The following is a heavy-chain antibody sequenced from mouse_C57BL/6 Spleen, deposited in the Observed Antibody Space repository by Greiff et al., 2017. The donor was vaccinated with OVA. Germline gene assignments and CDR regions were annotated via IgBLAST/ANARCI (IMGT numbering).Heavy chain of an antibody. J-gene: IGHJ2*01. V-gene: IGHV1-42*01. CDR1: GYSFTGYY. D-gene: IGHD4-1*01. CDR2: INPSTGGT. CDR3: ARTGTGSGFDY. Sequence: EVQLQQSGPELVKPGASVKISCKASGYSFTGYYMNWVKQSPEKSLEWIGEINPSTGGTTYNQKFKAKATLTVDKSSSTAYMQLKSLTSEDSAVYYCARTGTGSGFDYWGQGTTLTVSS.